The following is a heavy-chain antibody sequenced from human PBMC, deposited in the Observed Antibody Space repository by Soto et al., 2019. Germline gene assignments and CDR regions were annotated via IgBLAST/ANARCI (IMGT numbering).Heavy chain of an antibody. CDR3: TATLGYCSSTSCLWYYFDY. D-gene: IGHD2-2*01. Sequence: GGSLRLSCAASGFTFSNAWMSWVRQAPGKGLEWVGRIKSKTDGGTTDYAAPVKGRFTISRDDSKNTLYLQMNSLKTEDTAVYYCTATLGYCSSTSCLWYYFDYWGQGTLVTVSS. J-gene: IGHJ4*02. CDR2: IKSKTDGGTT. V-gene: IGHV3-15*01. CDR1: GFTFSNAW.